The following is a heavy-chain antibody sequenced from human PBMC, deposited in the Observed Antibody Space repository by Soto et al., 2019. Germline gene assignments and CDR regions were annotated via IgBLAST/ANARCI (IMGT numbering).Heavy chain of an antibody. J-gene: IGHJ3*02. D-gene: IGHD6-25*01. CDR2: IYYDGAT. V-gene: IGHV4-59*01. Sequence: WTWVRQPPGKGLEWIGYIYYDGATNYRPSLESRVTISIDSSKNQLSLRLTSVTAADTAVYYCARVLPGVAAAYDAFDIWGQVTMVTVSS. CDR3: ARVLPGVAAAYDAFDI.